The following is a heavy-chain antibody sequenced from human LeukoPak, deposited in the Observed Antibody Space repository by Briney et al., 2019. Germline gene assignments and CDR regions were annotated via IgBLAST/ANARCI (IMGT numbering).Heavy chain of an antibody. CDR2: ISSSSSYI. D-gene: IGHD3-10*01. Sequence: GGSLRLSCAASGFTFRSSTMNWVRQAPGKGLEWVSSISSSSSYIYYADSMKGRFTISRDNAKNSLYLQMNGLRAEDTAVYYCARDDGYYGSGSYYAIDYWGQGTLVTVSS. J-gene: IGHJ4*02. V-gene: IGHV3-21*06. CDR1: GFTFRSST. CDR3: ARDDGYYGSGSYYAIDY.